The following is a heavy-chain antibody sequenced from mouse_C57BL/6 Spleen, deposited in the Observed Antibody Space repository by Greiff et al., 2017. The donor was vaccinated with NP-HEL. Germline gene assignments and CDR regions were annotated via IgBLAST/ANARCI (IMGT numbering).Heavy chain of an antibody. CDR3: ARARFPYAMDY. J-gene: IGHJ4*01. CDR2: ISYDGSN. D-gene: IGHD1-1*01. V-gene: IGHV3-6*01. Sequence: DVKLQESGPGLVKPSQSLSLTCSVTGYSITSGYYWNWIRQFPGNKLEWMGYISYDGSNNYNPSLKNRISITRDTSKNQFFLKLNSVTTEDTATYYCARARFPYAMDYWGQGTSVTVSS. CDR1: GYSITSGYY.